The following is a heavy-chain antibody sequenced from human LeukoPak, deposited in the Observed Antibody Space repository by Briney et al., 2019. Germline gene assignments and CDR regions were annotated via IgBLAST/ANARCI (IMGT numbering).Heavy chain of an antibody. CDR3: AHRRSGYNWNHGDFDY. CDR1: GFSLTTTGVG. V-gene: IGHV2-5*02. J-gene: IGHJ4*02. CDR2: IYWDDDK. D-gene: IGHD1-14*01. Sequence: SGPTLVNPTQALALTCTFSGFSLTTTGVGVGGIRQSPRKALEWLALIYWDDDKRYNPSLKNRLTIMKDTSRNQVVLTLTNVDPEDTGTYYCAHRRSGYNWNHGDFDYWGQGTQVTVSS.